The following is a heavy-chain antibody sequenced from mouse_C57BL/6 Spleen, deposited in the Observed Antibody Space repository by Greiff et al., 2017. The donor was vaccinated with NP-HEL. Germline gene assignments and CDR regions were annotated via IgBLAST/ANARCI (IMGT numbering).Heavy chain of an antibody. D-gene: IGHD1-1*01. V-gene: IGHV1-50*01. J-gene: IGHJ2*01. CDR2: IDPSDSYT. Sequence: QVQLQQPGAELVKPGASVKLSCKASGYTFTSYWMQWVKQRPGQGLEWIGEIDPSDSYTNYNQKFKGKATLTVDTSSSPAYMQLSSLTSEDSAVYYCASFPVPTVVAPSYWGQGTTLTVSS. CDR3: ASFPVPTVVAPSY. CDR1: GYTFTSYW.